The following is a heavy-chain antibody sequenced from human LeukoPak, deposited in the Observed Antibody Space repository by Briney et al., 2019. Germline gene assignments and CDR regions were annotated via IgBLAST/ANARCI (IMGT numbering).Heavy chain of an antibody. CDR1: GFTFSSYW. Sequence: GGSLRLSCAASGFTFSSYWMSWVRQAPGKGLGWVANIKQDGSGKYYVDSVKGRFTISRDNAKNSLYLQMNSLRAEDTAVYYCARLWRYGATTYWYFDLWGRGTLVTVSS. CDR2: IKQDGSGK. V-gene: IGHV3-7*01. D-gene: IGHD4-17*01. CDR3: ARLWRYGATTYWYFDL. J-gene: IGHJ2*01.